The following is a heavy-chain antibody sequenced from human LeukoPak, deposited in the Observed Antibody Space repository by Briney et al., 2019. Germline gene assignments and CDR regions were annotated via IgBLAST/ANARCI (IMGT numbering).Heavy chain of an antibody. CDR2: IYPGDSDT. CDR1: GYSFTSYW. V-gene: IGHV5-51*01. J-gene: IGHJ3*02. D-gene: IGHD4-17*01. Sequence: GESLKISCKGSGYSFTSYWIGWVRQMPGKGLEWMGIIYPGDSDTRYSPSFQGQVTISADKSISTAYLQWSSLKASDTAMYYCARLSRRTTVTAPDAFDIWGQGTMVTVSS. CDR3: ARLSRRTTVTAPDAFDI.